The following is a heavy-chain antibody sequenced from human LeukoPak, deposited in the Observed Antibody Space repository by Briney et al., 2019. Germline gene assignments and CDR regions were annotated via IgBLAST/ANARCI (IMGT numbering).Heavy chain of an antibody. V-gene: IGHV1-8*01. Sequence: ASVKVSCKASGYTFTSYDINWVRQATGQGLEWMGWMNPNSGNTGYAQKFQGRVTMTRNTSISTAYMELSSLRFEDTAVYYCARDQNTGGVGATWGQGTLVTVSS. D-gene: IGHD1-26*01. CDR2: MNPNSGNT. CDR1: GYTFTSYD. CDR3: ARDQNTGGVGAT. J-gene: IGHJ4*02.